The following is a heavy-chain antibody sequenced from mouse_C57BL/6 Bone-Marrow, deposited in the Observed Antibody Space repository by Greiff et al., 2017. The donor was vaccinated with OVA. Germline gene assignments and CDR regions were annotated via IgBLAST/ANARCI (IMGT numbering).Heavy chain of an antibody. Sequence: EVKLEESGPGLVKPSQSLSLTCSVTGYSITSGYYWNWIRQFPGNKLEWMGYISYDGSNNYNPSLKNRISITRDTSKNQFFLKLNSVTTEDTATYYCAKFITTPYWGQGTLVTVSA. J-gene: IGHJ3*01. CDR2: ISYDGSN. D-gene: IGHD1-1*01. CDR1: GYSITSGYY. CDR3: AKFITTPY. V-gene: IGHV3-6*01.